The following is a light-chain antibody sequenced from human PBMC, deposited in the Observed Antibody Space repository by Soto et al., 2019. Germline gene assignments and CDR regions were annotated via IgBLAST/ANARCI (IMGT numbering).Light chain of an antibody. J-gene: IGKJ1*01. CDR3: QQFDNWPWK. V-gene: IGKV3-15*01. CDR1: PSISGT. Sequence: ELVMTPSSAPLSVSPVGRAPLSGMASPSISGTFALYQPPPGQHPRLLIYGESRRATGFPARFSGSGSGTDFTLTISSLQSEDFAVYYCQQFDNWPWKVGQGTKVDI. CDR2: GES.